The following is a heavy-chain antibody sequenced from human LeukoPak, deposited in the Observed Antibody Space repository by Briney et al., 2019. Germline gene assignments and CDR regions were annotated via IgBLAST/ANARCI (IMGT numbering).Heavy chain of an antibody. J-gene: IGHJ6*02. CDR2: ISSSSSYI. V-gene: IGHV3-21*01. CDR3: ARGGLRRYYYGMDV. Sequence: NPGGSLRLSCAASGFTFSSYSMNWVRQAPGKGLEWVSSISSSSSYIYYADSVKGRFTISRDNAKNSLYLQMNSLRAEDTAVYYCARGGLRRYYYGMDVWGQGTTVTVSS. CDR1: GFTFSSYS.